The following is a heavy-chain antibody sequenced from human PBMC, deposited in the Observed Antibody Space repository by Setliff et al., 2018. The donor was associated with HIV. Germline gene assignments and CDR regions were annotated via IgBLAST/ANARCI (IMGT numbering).Heavy chain of an antibody. V-gene: IGHV3-48*01. J-gene: IGHJ3*02. CDR3: ARTVDYKGLDT. CDR1: GFTFHTYT. D-gene: IGHD4-4*01. Sequence: PGGSLRLSCAASGFTFHTYTINWVRQAPGKGLEWVSYISSSSITTYYADSANGRFIVSRDNAKSTLFLQMNSLRAEDTAMYYCARTVDYKGLDTWGQGTMVTVSS. CDR2: ISSSSITT.